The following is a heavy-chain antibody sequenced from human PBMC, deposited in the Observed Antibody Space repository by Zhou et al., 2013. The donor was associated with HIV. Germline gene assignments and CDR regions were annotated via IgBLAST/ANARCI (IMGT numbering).Heavy chain of an antibody. CDR1: GYTFTGYY. Sequence: QVQLVQSGAEVKKPGASVKVSCKASGYTFTGYYMHWVRQAPGQGLEWMGWINPNSGGTNYAQKFQGRVTMTRDTSISTAYMELSRLRSDDTAVYYCARAESGIAAAGTVPELVDYWGQGTLVTVSS. V-gene: IGHV1-2*02. D-gene: IGHD6-13*01. J-gene: IGHJ4*02. CDR3: ARAESGIAAAGTVPELVDY. CDR2: INPNSGGT.